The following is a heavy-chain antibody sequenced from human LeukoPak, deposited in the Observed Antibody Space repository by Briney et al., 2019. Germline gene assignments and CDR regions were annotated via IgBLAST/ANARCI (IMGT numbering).Heavy chain of an antibody. Sequence: PSETLSLTCSVSGGSISSGDYYWSWIRQPPGKGLEWIGEINHSGSTNYNPSLKSRVTISVDTSKNQFSLKLSSVTAADTAVYYCARGRGYSGYDTSYYYYYGMDVWGQGTTVTVSS. CDR2: INHSGST. D-gene: IGHD5-12*01. CDR1: GGSISSGDYY. V-gene: IGHV4-39*07. CDR3: ARGRGYSGYDTSYYYYYGMDV. J-gene: IGHJ6*02.